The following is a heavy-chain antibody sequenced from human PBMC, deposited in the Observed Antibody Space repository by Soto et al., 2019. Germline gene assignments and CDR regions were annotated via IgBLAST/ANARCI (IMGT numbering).Heavy chain of an antibody. V-gene: IGHV3-30*18. CDR3: AKDNPYYCDRSGWRSGGMDV. D-gene: IGHD3-22*01. J-gene: IGHJ6*02. CDR1: GFTFSSYG. Sequence: QVQLVESGGGVVQPGRSLRLSCAASGFTFSSYGMHWVRQAPGKGLEWVAVISYDGSNKYYADSVKGRFTISRDNSKNTQYXXMNSLRAEDKAVYYCAKDNPYYCDRSGWRSGGMDVWGQGTTVTVSS. CDR2: ISYDGSNK.